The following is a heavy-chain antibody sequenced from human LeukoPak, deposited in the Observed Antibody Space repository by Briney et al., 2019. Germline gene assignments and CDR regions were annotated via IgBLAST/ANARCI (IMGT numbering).Heavy chain of an antibody. Sequence: PGGSLRLSCAASGFTFSGYGMHWVRQAPGKGLEWVAVIWYDGSNKYYADSVKGRFTISRDNSRNTLYLQMNSLRAEDTAVYYCARWSTARNYYYDTSGYYSREAFDIWGQGTMVTVSS. CDR3: ARWSTARNYYYDTSGYYSREAFDI. CDR1: GFTFSGYG. V-gene: IGHV3-33*01. J-gene: IGHJ3*02. CDR2: IWYDGSNK. D-gene: IGHD3-22*01.